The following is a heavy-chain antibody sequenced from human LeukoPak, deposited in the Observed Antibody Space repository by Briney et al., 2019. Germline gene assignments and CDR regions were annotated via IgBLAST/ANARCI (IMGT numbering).Heavy chain of an antibody. Sequence: ASVKVSCKASGYTFTSYGISWVRQAPGQGLEWMGWISVYNGNTNYAQKLQGRVTMTTDTSTSIAYMELRSLRSEDTAVYYCAKDGGDCSSISCLYFFDSWGQGTLVTVSS. V-gene: IGHV1-18*01. CDR2: ISVYNGNT. D-gene: IGHD2-2*01. CDR3: AKDGGDCSSISCLYFFDS. CDR1: GYTFTSYG. J-gene: IGHJ4*02.